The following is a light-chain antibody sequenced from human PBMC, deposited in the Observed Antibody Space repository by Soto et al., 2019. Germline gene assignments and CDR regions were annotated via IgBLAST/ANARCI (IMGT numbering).Light chain of an antibody. CDR3: MQPLQSWT. CDR1: QRLVHSNGYNL. J-gene: IGKJ1*01. V-gene: IGKV2-28*01. CDR2: LGS. Sequence: DIVMTQSPLSLPVTPGEPASIACRSGQRLVHSNGYNLLDWYLQQPGPSPQLLIYLGSNRASGVPDRFSGSGSGTDFTLKISRVEAEDVGVYYCMQPLQSWTFGQGTKVDI.